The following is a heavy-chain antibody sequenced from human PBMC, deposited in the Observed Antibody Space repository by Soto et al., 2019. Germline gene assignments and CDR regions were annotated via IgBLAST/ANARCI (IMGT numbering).Heavy chain of an antibody. CDR3: AKDPPSIAALDWFDP. Sequence: SLRLSCAASGFTFSSYVMSWVRQAPGKGLEWVSTISGSGSSTYYADSVKGRFTISRDNSKNTLYLQMNSLRAEDTAVYYCAKDPPSIAALDWFDPWGQGTLVTVSS. J-gene: IGHJ5*02. CDR2: ISGSGSST. CDR1: GFTFSSYV. D-gene: IGHD6-6*01. V-gene: IGHV3-23*01.